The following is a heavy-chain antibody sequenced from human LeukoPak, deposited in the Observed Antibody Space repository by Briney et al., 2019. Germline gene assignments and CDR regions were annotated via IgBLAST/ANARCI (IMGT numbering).Heavy chain of an antibody. J-gene: IGHJ4*02. CDR1: GYIFTSYY. V-gene: IGHV1-46*01. CDR3: ARQYSSSPETFGY. D-gene: IGHD6-13*01. Sequence: ASVKVSCKASGYIFTSYYMHWVRQAPGQGLEWMGIINPSGGSTSYAQKFQGRVTMTRDTPTSTVYMELSSLGSEDTAVYYCARQYSSSPETFGYWGQGTLVTVSS. CDR2: INPSGGST.